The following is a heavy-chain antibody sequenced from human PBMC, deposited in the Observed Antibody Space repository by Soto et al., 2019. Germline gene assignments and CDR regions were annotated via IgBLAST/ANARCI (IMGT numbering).Heavy chain of an antibody. CDR1: GFSLSTSGVG. D-gene: IGHD2-21*02. CDR3: VHSRCGGDCHQSYSSHYYYGMDI. CDR2: IYWDDDK. Sequence: SGATLVNPTQTLTLTCTFSGFSLSTSGVGVGWISQPPGKALEWLALIYWDDDKRYSPSLKSRLTITKDTSKNQVVLTMTNMDPVDTATYYCVHSRCGGDCHQSYSSHYYYGMDIWGQGTTVTVSS. V-gene: IGHV2-5*02. J-gene: IGHJ6*02.